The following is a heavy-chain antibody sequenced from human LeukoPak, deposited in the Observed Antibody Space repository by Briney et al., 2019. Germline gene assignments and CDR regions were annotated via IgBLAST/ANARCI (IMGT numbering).Heavy chain of an antibody. CDR1: GFSLSTSGVG. CDR2: IYWDDDK. J-gene: IGHJ5*02. D-gene: IGHD6-13*01. CDR3: AHSESSSWTNWFDP. V-gene: IGHV2-5*02. Sequence: SGPTLANPTQTLTLTCTFSGFSLSTSGVGLGWIRQPQGKALEWLALIYWDDDKRYSPSLKSRLTITKDTSKNQVVLTMTNMDPVDTATYYCAHSESSSWTNWFDPWGQGTLVNVSS.